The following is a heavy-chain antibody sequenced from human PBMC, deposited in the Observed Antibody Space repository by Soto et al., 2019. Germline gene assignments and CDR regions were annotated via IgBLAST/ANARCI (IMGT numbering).Heavy chain of an antibody. D-gene: IGHD2-15*01. CDR3: ARREFGGDGFDI. CDR2: IYPADSDT. CDR1: GNSCTRSW. Sequence: PXESLKISFQGSGNSCTRSWIGWVRQMPGKGLECMGIIYPADSDTRYSPSIQGQVTISADKSTSTAYLQWSSLKASDTAIYFCARREFGGDGFDIWGQGTMVTVSS. V-gene: IGHV5-51*01. J-gene: IGHJ3*02.